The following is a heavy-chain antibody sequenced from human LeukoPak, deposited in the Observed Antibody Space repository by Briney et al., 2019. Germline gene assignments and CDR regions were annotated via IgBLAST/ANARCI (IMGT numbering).Heavy chain of an antibody. D-gene: IGHD1-20*01. Sequence: GGSLRLSCAASGFTVSSNYMSWVRQAPGKGLEWVSVIYSGGSTYYADSVKGRFTISRDNSKNTLYLQMNSLRAEDTAVYYCARELFLGSQPPNWNPLPSHPFDIWGQGTLVTVSS. CDR2: IYSGGST. CDR3: ARELFLGSQPPNWNPLPSHPFDI. J-gene: IGHJ4*02. CDR1: GFTVSSNY. V-gene: IGHV3-66*02.